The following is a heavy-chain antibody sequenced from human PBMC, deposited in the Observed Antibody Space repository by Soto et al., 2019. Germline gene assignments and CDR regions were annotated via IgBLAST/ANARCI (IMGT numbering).Heavy chain of an antibody. J-gene: IGHJ4*02. CDR2: MNPKTGDT. Sequence: QVQMVQSGAEVKKPGASVKVSCKASGYVFIGYYMHWIRQAPGQGLEWLGWMNPKTGDTKYAQKFQGRVTMTRDSSINTAYLEMRSLTPADTATYYCARVAAEVGPYWGQGTLVTVSS. V-gene: IGHV1-2*02. CDR3: ARVAAEVGPY. CDR1: GYVFIGYY.